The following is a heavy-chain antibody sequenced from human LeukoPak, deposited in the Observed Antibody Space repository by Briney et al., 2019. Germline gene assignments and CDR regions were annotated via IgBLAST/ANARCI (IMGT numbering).Heavy chain of an antibody. CDR1: GYIWANEG. D-gene: IGHD5-12*01. CDR2: INTYNGET. Sequence: ASEKVSCSSSGYIWANEGIYGVGQSPGQGLEWMGWINTYNGETDYAQNFQGRVTMTTDTSTSTAYMDLRSLTSDDTAVYYCARGRLGVSGYKDYLDYWGQGTLVTVSS. V-gene: IGHV1-18*01. CDR3: ARGRLGVSGYKDYLDY. J-gene: IGHJ4*02.